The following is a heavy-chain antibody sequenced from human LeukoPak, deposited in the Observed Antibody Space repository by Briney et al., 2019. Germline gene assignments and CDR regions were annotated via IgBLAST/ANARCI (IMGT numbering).Heavy chain of an antibody. D-gene: IGHD3-9*01. V-gene: IGHV5-51*01. J-gene: IGHJ4*02. CDR3: ARLKVLRYCDWLNFDY. CDR2: IYPGDSDT. Sequence: GESLKISCKGSGYSFTSYWIGWVRQMPGKGLEWMGIIYPGDSDTRYSPSFQGHVTISADKSISTAYLQWSSLKASDTAMYCCARLKVLRYCDWLNFDYWGQGTLVTVSS. CDR1: GYSFTSYW.